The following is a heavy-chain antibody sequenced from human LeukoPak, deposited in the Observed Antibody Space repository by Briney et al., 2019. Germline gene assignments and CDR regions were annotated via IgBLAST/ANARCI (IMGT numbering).Heavy chain of an antibody. J-gene: IGHJ4*02. D-gene: IGHD3-10*01. CDR3: ARDLSDYYGSGSYFVDY. CDR2: IIPILGIA. CDR1: GGTFSSYA. Sequence: SVKVSCKASGGTFSSYAISWVRQAPGQGLEWMGRIIPILGIANYAQKFQGRVTITADKSTSTAYMELSSLRSEDTAVYYCARDLSDYYGSGSYFVDYWGQGTLVTVSS. V-gene: IGHV1-69*04.